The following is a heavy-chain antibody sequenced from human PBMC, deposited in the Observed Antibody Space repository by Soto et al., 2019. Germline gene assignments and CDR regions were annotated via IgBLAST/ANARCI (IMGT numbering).Heavy chain of an antibody. CDR3: ATRIFGLEY. D-gene: IGHD3-3*01. V-gene: IGHV3-23*01. CDR2: ISGTSPST. CDR1: GFTFSAYA. Sequence: EVQLLESGGGLVQPGGSLRLSCAASGFTFSAYAMSWVRQAPGKGLEWVSAISGTSPSTYYADSVQGRFTISRDSSRKMLSLKMKDRREEDKAEYFCATRIFGLEYWGQGTQVTVSS. J-gene: IGHJ4*02.